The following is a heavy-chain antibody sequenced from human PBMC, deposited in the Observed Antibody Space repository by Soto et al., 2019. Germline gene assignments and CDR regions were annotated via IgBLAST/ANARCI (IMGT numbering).Heavy chain of an antibody. D-gene: IGHD3-10*01. CDR3: ARDQPSAGYYWYFDL. CDR2: ISAYNGNT. V-gene: IGHV1-18*01. Sequence: QVQLVQSGAEVKKPGASVKVSCKASGYIFTSYGVSWGRQAPGQGLEWVGWISAYNGNTNYAQKLQGRVTMTTDTSTTTAYMELRSLRSDDTAVYYCARDQPSAGYYWYFDLGGRGTLVTVSS. J-gene: IGHJ2*01. CDR1: GYIFTSYG.